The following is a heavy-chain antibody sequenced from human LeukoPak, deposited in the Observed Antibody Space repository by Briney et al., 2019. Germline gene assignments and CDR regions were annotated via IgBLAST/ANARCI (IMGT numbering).Heavy chain of an antibody. D-gene: IGHD3-22*01. J-gene: IGHJ4*02. Sequence: GGSLRLSCAASGFTFSSYAMHWVRQAPGKGLEYVSAISSNGGSTYYANSVKGRFTISRDNSKNTLYLQMGSLRAEDMAVYYCARERYYYDSSGLDYWGQGTLVTVSS. CDR2: ISSNGGST. CDR1: GFTFSSYA. V-gene: IGHV3-64*01. CDR3: ARERYYYDSSGLDY.